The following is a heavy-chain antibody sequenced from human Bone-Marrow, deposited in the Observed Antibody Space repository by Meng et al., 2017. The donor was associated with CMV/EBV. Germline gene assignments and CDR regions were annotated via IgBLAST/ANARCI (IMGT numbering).Heavy chain of an antibody. Sequence: GESLKISCAASGFTFSSYWMSWARQAPGKGLEWVANIKQDGSEKYYVDSVKGRFTISRDNAKNSLYLQMNSLRAEDTAVYYCARLLPDPQWELVIDAFDIWGQGTMVTVSS. CDR3: ARLLPDPQWELVIDAFDI. CDR1: GFTFSSYW. J-gene: IGHJ3*02. V-gene: IGHV3-7*01. CDR2: IKQDGSEK. D-gene: IGHD1-26*01.